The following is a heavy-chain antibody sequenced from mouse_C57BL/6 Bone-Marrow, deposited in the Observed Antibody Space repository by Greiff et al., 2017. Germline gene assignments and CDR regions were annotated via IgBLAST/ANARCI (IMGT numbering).Heavy chain of an antibody. CDR2: IYPRSGNT. V-gene: IGHV1-81*01. CDR1: GYTFTSYG. J-gene: IGHJ2*01. CDR3: ARDSSGYPFDY. D-gene: IGHD3-2*02. Sequence: VQLQQSGAELARPGASVKLSCKASGYTFTSYGISWVKQRTGQGLEWIGEIYPRSGNTYYNEKFKGKATLTADKSSSTAYMELRSLTAEDSAVYFCARDSSGYPFDYWGQGTTLTVSS.